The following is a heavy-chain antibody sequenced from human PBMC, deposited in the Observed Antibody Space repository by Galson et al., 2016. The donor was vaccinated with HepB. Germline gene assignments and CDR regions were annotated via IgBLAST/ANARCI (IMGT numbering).Heavy chain of an antibody. V-gene: IGHV3-30*04. CDR2: ISDDGSSK. D-gene: IGHD1-1*01. J-gene: IGHJ6*02. Sequence: SLRLSCAASGFTFRYFSIHWVRQAPGKGLEWVTIISDDGSSKYYADSVKGRFTISRDNSKNTVNLQMNNLRTEDTAVYYCARGGTGRLAYYYYGMGVWGPGTTVTVSS. CDR3: ARGGTGRLAYYYYGMGV. CDR1: GFTFRYFS.